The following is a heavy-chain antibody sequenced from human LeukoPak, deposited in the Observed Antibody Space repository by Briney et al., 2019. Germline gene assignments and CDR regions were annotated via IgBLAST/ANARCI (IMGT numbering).Heavy chain of an antibody. CDR1: GGFISSNSYY. V-gene: IGHV4-39*01. CDR3: ASLYSSGWYAFDY. Sequence: SETLSLTCTVSGGFISSNSYYWDWIRQPPGKGLEWIGSIYYSGSTYYNPSLKSRVTISVDTSKNQFSLQLSSVTAADTAVYYCASLYSSGWYAFDYWGQGTLVTVSS. CDR2: IYYSGST. D-gene: IGHD6-19*01. J-gene: IGHJ4*02.